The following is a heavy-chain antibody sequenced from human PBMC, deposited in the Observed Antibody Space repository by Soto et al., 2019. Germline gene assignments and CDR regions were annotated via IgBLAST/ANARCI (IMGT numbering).Heavy chain of an antibody. CDR3: AKDQSAAAGTAPLVFDY. V-gene: IGHV3-30*18. J-gene: IGHJ4*02. D-gene: IGHD6-13*01. CDR1: GFTFSSYG. Sequence: GGSLRLSCAASGFTFSSYGMHWVRQAPGKGLEWLAVISYDGSNKYYADSVKGRFTISRDNSKNTLYLQMNSLRAEDTAVYYCAKDQSAAAGTAPLVFDYWGQGTLVTVSS. CDR2: ISYDGSNK.